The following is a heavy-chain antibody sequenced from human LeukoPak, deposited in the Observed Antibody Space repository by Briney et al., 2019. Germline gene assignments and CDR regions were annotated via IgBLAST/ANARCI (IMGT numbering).Heavy chain of an antibody. CDR3: ARYVSSAGYFDY. V-gene: IGHV4-59*05. CDR2: IYYSGTS. J-gene: IGHJ4*02. D-gene: IGHD6-6*01. Sequence: SETLSLTCTVSGGSISSYYWSWIRQPPGKGLEWLGSIYYSGTSYYNPSLKSRVTISVDTSKNQLSLKLSSVTDADTAVYYCARYVSSAGYFDYWGQGTLVTVSS. CDR1: GGSISSYY.